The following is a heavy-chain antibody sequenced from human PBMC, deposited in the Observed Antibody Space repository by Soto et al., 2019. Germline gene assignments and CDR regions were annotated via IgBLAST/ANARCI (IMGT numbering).Heavy chain of an antibody. CDR1: GFTFSNAW. D-gene: IGHD3-3*01. CDR3: TTESYDFWSGSSGFDY. J-gene: IGHJ4*02. V-gene: IGHV3-15*07. Sequence: SLRLSCAASGFTFSNAWMNWVRQAPGKGLEWVGRIKSKTDGGTTDYAAPVKGRFTISRDDSKNTLYLQMNSLKTEDTAVYYCTTESYDFWSGSSGFDYWGQGTLVTVSS. CDR2: IKSKTDGGTT.